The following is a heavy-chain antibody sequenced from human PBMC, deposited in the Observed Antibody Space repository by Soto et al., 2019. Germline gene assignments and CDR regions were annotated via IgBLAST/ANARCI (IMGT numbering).Heavy chain of an antibody. CDR3: ARTLYCSSTSCYELFDY. D-gene: IGHD2-2*01. CDR1: GGSISSSSYY. J-gene: IGHJ4*02. CDR2: IYYSGST. Sequence: SETLSLTCTVSGGSISSSSYYWGWIRQPPGKGLEWIGSIYYSGSTYYNPSLKSRVTISVDTSKNQFSLKLSSVTAADTAVYYCARTLYCSSTSCYELFDYWGQGTLVTVSS. V-gene: IGHV4-39*01.